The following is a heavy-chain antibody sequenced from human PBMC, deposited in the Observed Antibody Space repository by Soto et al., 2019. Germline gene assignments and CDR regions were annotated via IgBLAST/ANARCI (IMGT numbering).Heavy chain of an antibody. D-gene: IGHD6-19*01. CDR1: GFNFGVFG. V-gene: IGHV3-30*03. J-gene: IGHJ4*02. CDR2: LSYEGSEE. Sequence: GGSLRLSCAASGFNFGVFGMHWVRQAPGKGLEWLSVLSYEGSEEYYADSVRGRFTISRDSSKNTLFLQMDSLRVDDTGVYYCALTRRSSLLEVAGPGFEYWGQGTLATVAS. CDR3: ALTRRSSLLEVAGPGFEY.